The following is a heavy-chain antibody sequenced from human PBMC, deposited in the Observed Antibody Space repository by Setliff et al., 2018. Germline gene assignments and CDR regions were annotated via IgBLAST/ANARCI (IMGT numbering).Heavy chain of an antibody. CDR1: GFTFDDYA. J-gene: IGHJ6*02. V-gene: IGHV3-9*01. CDR2: ISWNSGSI. D-gene: IGHD1-26*01. Sequence: GGSLRLSCAASGFTFDDYAMHWVRQAPGKGLEWVSGISWNSGSIGYADSVKGRFTISRDNAKNSLYLQMNSLRAEDTALYYCAKDIRPGGELPGDYYGMDVWGQGTTVTVSS. CDR3: AKDIRPGGELPGDYYGMDV.